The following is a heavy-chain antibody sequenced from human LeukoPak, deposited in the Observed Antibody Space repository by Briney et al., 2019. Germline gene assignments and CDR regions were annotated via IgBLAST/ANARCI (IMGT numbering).Heavy chain of an antibody. D-gene: IGHD3-22*01. CDR3: ARSQQTYYYDSIGYYLY. V-gene: IGHV1-2*06. Sequence: ASVKVSCKASGYTFTGYYMHWVRQAPGQGLEWMGRNNPNSGGTNYAQKFQGRVTMTRDTSISTAYMELSRLRSDDTAVYYCARSQQTYYYDSIGYYLYWGQGTLVTVSS. CDR2: NNPNSGGT. CDR1: GYTFTGYY. J-gene: IGHJ4*02.